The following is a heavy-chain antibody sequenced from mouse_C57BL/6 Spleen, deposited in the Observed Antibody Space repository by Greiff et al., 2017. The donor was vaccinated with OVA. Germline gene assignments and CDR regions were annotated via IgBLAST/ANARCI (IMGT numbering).Heavy chain of an antibody. V-gene: IGHV5-12*01. J-gene: IGHJ1*03. D-gene: IGHD1-1*01. CDR1: GFTFSDYY. Sequence: EVKLVESGGGLVQPGGSLKLSCAASGFTFSDYYMYWVRQTPDKRLEWVAYISNGGGSTYYPDTVKGRFTISRDNAKNTLYLQMSRLKSEDTAMYYCARRTVGYFDVWGTGTTVTVSS. CDR2: ISNGGGST. CDR3: ARRTVGYFDV.